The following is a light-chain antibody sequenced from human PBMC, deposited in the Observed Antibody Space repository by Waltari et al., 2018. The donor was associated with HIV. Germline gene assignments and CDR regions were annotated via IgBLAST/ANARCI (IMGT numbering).Light chain of an antibody. Sequence: QSVLTQPPSASGTPGQRVTISCSGGSSNIGSNAVSGYQQLPGTAPKLLIYSDKQRPSGVPDRFSGSKSGTAASLAISGLQSEDEADYHCAGWDDSVDGPVFGGGTILTVL. CDR3: AGWDDSVDGPV. CDR1: SSNIGSNA. J-gene: IGLJ3*02. V-gene: IGLV1-44*01. CDR2: SDK.